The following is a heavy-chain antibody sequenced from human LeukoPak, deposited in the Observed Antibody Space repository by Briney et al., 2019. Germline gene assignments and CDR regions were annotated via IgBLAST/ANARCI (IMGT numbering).Heavy chain of an antibody. V-gene: IGHV3-7*01. CDR2: IKIDGSEK. Sequence: GGSLRLPCAASGFTFNNYWMSWVRQAPGKGLEWVANIKIDGSEKYYVDSVKGRFIISRDNAENSLYLQMNSLRAEDTAVYFCARTITAGAFDIWGQGTRVTVSS. CDR3: ARTITAGAFDI. D-gene: IGHD5-12*01. J-gene: IGHJ3*02. CDR1: GFTFNNYW.